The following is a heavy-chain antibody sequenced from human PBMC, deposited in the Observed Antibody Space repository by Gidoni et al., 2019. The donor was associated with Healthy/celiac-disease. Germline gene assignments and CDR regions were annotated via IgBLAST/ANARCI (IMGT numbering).Heavy chain of an antibody. Sequence: QLQLQESGPGLVKPSETLSLTCAVSGGPISSSSYYWGWIRQPPGKGLAWIGSIYYSGSTYYHPSLKSRVTMSVDSSKNQFSLKLSSVTAADTAVYYCASMITFGGVIVPFDYWGQGTLVTVSS. V-gene: IGHV4-39*01. CDR2: IYYSGST. CDR3: ASMITFGGVIVPFDY. CDR1: GGPISSSSYY. J-gene: IGHJ4*02. D-gene: IGHD3-16*02.